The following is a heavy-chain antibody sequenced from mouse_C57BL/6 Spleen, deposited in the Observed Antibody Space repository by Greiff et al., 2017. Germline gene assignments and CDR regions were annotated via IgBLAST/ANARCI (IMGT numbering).Heavy chain of an antibody. J-gene: IGHJ1*03. V-gene: IGHV1-52*01. CDR3: ARTTTVDLYFDV. Sequence: QVQLQQPGAELVRPGSSVKLSCKASGYTFTSYAMHWVKQRPIQSLEWIGNIDPSDNETHYTQKFKGRATLTVDKSSSTAYMQLSRLTSDDSAVYYCARTTTVDLYFDVWGTGTTVTVSS. D-gene: IGHD1-1*01. CDR1: GYTFTSYA. CDR2: IDPSDNET.